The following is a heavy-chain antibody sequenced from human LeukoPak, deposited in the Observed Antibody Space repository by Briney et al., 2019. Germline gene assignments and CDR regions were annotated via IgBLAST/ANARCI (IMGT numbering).Heavy chain of an antibody. CDR2: INPSGGST. J-gene: IGHJ4*02. CDR1: GYTFTSYY. V-gene: IGHV1-46*01. CDR3: ATLTYYYDSSGYYFDY. Sequence: ASVKVSCKASGYTFTSYYMHWVRQAPGQGLEWMGIINPSGGSTSYAQKFQGRVTMTEDTSTDTAYMELSSLRSEDTAVYYCATLTYYYDSSGYYFDYWGQGTLVTVSS. D-gene: IGHD3-22*01.